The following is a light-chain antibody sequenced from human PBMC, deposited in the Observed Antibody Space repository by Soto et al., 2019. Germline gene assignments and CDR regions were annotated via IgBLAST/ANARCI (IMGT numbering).Light chain of an antibody. Sequence: NFMLTQPHSVAESPGKTVTISCTRSSGSIARNYVQWYQQRPGSAPTTVTYEDNQRPSGVPDRFSGSIDSSSNSASLTSSGLKTEDEADYYCHSYDVSDHYVVCGGGTKLTVL. CDR2: EDN. V-gene: IGLV6-57*04. CDR3: HSYDVSDHYVV. CDR1: SGSIARNY. J-gene: IGLJ2*01.